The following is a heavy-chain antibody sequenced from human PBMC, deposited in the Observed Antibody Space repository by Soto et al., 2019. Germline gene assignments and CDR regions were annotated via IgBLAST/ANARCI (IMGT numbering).Heavy chain of an antibody. CDR1: GYNFISHY. CDR3: ARDYLSSKPSLSYFDY. CDR2: INPSGGSA. J-gene: IGHJ4*02. Sequence: QVLLVQSRAEVTRPGASLKLSCKASGYNFISHYIHWVRQAPGQALECMGFINPSGGSATHAQKFQGRLSMTRDTSTNTVYMELSGLRSEDAAVYYCARDYLSSKPSLSYFDYWGQGTLVTVSS. V-gene: IGHV1-46*01. D-gene: IGHD2-2*01.